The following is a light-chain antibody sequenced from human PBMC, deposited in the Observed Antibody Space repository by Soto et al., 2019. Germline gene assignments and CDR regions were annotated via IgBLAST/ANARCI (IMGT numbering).Light chain of an antibody. V-gene: IGLV2-14*01. J-gene: IGLJ3*02. CDR3: GSYTDSDSPWV. CDR2: EVS. CDR1: YSDVGSYNY. Sequence: QSVLTQPAFVSGSPGQSITISCTGTYSDVGSYNYVSWFQQYPGKAPQLIIYEVSNRPLGISNRFSASKSGNTASLTISGLQAEDEADYYCGSYTDSDSPWVFGGGTKLTVL.